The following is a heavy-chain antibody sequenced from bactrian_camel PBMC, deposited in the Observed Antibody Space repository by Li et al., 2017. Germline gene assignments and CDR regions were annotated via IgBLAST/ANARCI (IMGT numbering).Heavy chain of an antibody. J-gene: IGHJ6*01. Sequence: VQLVESGGGSVQAGGSLRLSCVASIASDAFYSSYCMAWFRQAPGKEREGAAHISGGRTDYADSVKGRFTISRDNAKNTLYLQMNSLKTEDTALYYCAPNAYYTDYVAGYWGQGTQVTVS. D-gene: IGHD4*01. CDR1: DAFYSSYC. V-gene: IGHV3S53*01. CDR3: APNAYYTDYVAGY. CDR2: ISGGRT.